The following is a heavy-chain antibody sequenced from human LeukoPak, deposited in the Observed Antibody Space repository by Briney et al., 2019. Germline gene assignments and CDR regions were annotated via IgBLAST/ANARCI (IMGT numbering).Heavy chain of an antibody. Sequence: SETLSLTCTVSGGSISSYYWSWIRQPPGKGLEWIGYIYYSGSTNYNPSLKSRVTISVDTSKNQFSLKLSSVTAADTAVYYCANEPVLYCYGSGSSNWGQGTLVTVSS. J-gene: IGHJ4*02. V-gene: IGHV4-59*01. CDR2: IYYSGST. CDR1: GGSISSYY. D-gene: IGHD3-10*01. CDR3: ANEPVLYCYGSGSSN.